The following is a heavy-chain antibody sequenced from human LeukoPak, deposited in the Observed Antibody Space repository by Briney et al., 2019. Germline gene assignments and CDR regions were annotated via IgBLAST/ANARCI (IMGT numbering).Heavy chain of an antibody. J-gene: IGHJ4*02. V-gene: IGHV3-9*01. CDR3: AKDNRRHYTSGPNPDSLH. CDR2: ISWNSGSI. Sequence: PGGSLRLSCAGSGFIFNNYAMHLVRQPPGKGLGWVSGISWNSGSIDYADSVKGRFTISRDNAKNSLYLQMNSLRVEDTAFYYCAKDNRRHYTSGPNPDSLHWGQGALVTVSS. CDR1: GFIFNNYA. D-gene: IGHD6-19*01.